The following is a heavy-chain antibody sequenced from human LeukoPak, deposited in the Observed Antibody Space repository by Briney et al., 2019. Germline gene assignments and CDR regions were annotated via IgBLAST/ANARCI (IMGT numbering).Heavy chain of an antibody. CDR1: GGSISTYY. J-gene: IGHJ5*02. V-gene: IGHV4-59*08. Sequence: SETLSLTCTVSGGSISTYYWSWIRQPPGKGLEWIGYIHYIVTTNYNPSLKSRVTMSVDTSQNQFSLKLSSVTAADTAVYFCARHLGGGNSANWFDPWGQGTLVTVSS. CDR3: ARHLGGGNSANWFDP. CDR2: IHYIVTT. D-gene: IGHD4-23*01.